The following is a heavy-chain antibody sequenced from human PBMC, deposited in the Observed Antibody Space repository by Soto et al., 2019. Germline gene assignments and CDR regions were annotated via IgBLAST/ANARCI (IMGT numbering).Heavy chain of an antibody. V-gene: IGHV1-58*01. D-gene: IGHD2-15*01. CDR3: AATLKGYCSRGSCPRYYYGMDV. CDR1: GFTFTSSA. Sequence: SVKVSCKASGFTFTSSAVQWVRQARGQRLEWIGWIVVGSGNTNYAQKFQERVTITRDMSTSTAYMELSSLRSEDTAVYYCAATLKGYCSRGSCPRYYYGMDVWGQGTTVTVSS. CDR2: IVVGSGNT. J-gene: IGHJ6*02.